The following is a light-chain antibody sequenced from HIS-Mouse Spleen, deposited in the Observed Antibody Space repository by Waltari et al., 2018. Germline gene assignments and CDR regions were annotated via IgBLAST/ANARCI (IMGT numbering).Light chain of an antibody. J-gene: IGLJ2*01. Sequence: SYYPIQPPPASVFPAQTASIICSGDASSTKKAYWYQQKSGQAPVLVINEDSKRPPGIPERFSGSSSGTMATLTISGAQVEDEADYYCYSTDSSGNHRVFGGGTKLTVL. CDR2: EDS. CDR3: YSTDSSGNHRV. CDR1: ASSTKK. V-gene: IGLV3-10*01.